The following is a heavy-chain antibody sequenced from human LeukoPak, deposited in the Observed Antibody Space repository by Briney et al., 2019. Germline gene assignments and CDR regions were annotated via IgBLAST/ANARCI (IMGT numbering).Heavy chain of an antibody. CDR3: ASTSDIVVVVPQDYYFDY. CDR1: GFTFSSYG. V-gene: IGHV3-30*02. Sequence: GGSLRLSCAASGFTFSSYGMHWVRQAPGKGLEWVAFIRYDGSNKYYADSVKGRFTISRDNSKNTLYLQMNSLRAEDTAVYYCASTSDIVVVVPQDYYFDYWGQGTLVTVSS. J-gene: IGHJ4*02. CDR2: IRYDGSNK. D-gene: IGHD2-15*01.